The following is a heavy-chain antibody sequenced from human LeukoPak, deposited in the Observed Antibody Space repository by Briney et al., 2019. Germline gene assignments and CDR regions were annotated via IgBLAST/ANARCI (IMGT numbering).Heavy chain of an antibody. J-gene: IGHJ4*02. Sequence: GGSLRLSCAASGFTFRNAWMSWVRQAPGKGLEWVGRIKTKTDGGTADYAASVKDRFTVSRDDSKNTLYPQMNSLRTEDTAVYYCTREYTMMVVVSMHYWGQGTLVTVSS. D-gene: IGHD3-22*01. V-gene: IGHV3-15*01. CDR3: TREYTMMVVVSMHY. CDR2: IKTKTDGGTA. CDR1: GFTFRNAW.